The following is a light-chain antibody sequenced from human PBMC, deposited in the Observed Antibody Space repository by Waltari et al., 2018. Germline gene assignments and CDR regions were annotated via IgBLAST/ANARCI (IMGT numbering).Light chain of an antibody. V-gene: IGKV3-15*01. CDR3: LQYDNWPPWT. CDR2: GAS. J-gene: IGKJ1*01. Sequence: EVVMTQSPATLSVSPGEAATLFCRASQTISTNLAWYQQQPGKAPRLLIYGASTRATGVPARFSGSGTGTDFTLTISSMQSEDFVVYYCLQYDNWPPWTFGQGTKVEIK. CDR1: QTISTN.